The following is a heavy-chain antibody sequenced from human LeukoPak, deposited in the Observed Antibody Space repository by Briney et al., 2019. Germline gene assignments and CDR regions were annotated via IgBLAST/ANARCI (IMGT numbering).Heavy chain of an antibody. J-gene: IGHJ4*02. V-gene: IGHV4-34*01. Sequence: XXVYGGSFXGYYWSWIRQPPGKGLEWIGEINHSGRTNYNPSLKRRVTISVEKCKNKYELKRSTMTAEGKAVYYCARRLVEWIQLWSYFDYWGQGTLVTVSS. D-gene: IGHD5-18*01. CDR3: ARRLVEWIQLWSYFDY. CDR1: GGSFXGYY. CDR2: INHSGRT.